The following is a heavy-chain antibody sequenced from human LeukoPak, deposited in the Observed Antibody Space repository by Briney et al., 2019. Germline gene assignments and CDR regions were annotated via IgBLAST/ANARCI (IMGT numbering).Heavy chain of an antibody. D-gene: IGHD3-22*01. CDR3: ARGGIGDTGGYYLFVY. CDR1: GFTFSNYG. V-gene: IGHV3-23*01. CDR2: ISGNSGST. Sequence: VGSPRLSCAASGFTFSNYGLSWVRQAPGKGLEWVSAISGNSGSTYYADSVKGRFTISRDNSKNTLYLQMSSLRAEDTAVYYCARGGIGDTGGYYLFVYWGQGTRVTVSS. J-gene: IGHJ4*02.